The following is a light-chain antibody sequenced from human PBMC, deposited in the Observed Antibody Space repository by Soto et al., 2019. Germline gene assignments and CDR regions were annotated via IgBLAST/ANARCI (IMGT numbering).Light chain of an antibody. Sequence: DIQMTQSPSSLSASVGDRVIITCRASQVISNYLAWFQQKPGKAPKSLIYGASSLHSGVPSKFSGSGSGTDFTLTISSLQPEDFATYYCQHYNCYPSLTFGGGTKVEIK. CDR1: QVISNY. CDR2: GAS. J-gene: IGKJ4*01. V-gene: IGKV1-16*02. CDR3: QHYNCYPSLT.